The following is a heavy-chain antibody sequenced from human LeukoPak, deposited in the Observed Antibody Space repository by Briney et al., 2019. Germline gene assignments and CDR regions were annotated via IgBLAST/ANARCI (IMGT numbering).Heavy chain of an antibody. CDR3: AKERGYSGSSLDY. Sequence: GGSLRLSCAASGFTFSSYAMNWVRQAPGKGLEWVSSISGSGDSTYYVDSVKGRFTISRDISKSTLYLQMNSLRAEDTALYYCAKERGYSGSSLDYWGQGTLLTVSS. CDR2: ISGSGDST. D-gene: IGHD1-26*01. J-gene: IGHJ4*02. V-gene: IGHV3-23*01. CDR1: GFTFSSYA.